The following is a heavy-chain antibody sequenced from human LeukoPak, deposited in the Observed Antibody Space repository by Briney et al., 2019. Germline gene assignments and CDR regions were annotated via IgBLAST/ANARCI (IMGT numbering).Heavy chain of an antibody. CDR3: ASATTAMVDY. V-gene: IGHV3-30*01. D-gene: IGHD5-18*01. CDR1: GFPFSSHP. Sequence: GVSLRLSCAASGFPFSSHPMHWDRQAPGKGLEWVAVISYDGSYENYADSVKGRFTISRDNSKSTLYLQMNSLRAEDTAVYFCASATTAMVDYWGQGTLVTVSS. CDR2: ISYDGSYE. J-gene: IGHJ4*02.